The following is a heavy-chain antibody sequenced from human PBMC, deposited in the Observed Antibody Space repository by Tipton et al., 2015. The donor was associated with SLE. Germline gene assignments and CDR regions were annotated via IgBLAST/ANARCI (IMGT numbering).Heavy chain of an antibody. CDR3: ARGNHRWLPFPFDY. CDR2: IYHSGST. D-gene: IGHD6-19*01. Sequence: TLSLTCTVSSGSISSSYWSWIRQPPGKGLEWIGYIYHSGSTNYNPSLKSRVTISVDTSKNQFSLKLSPVTAADTAVYYCARGNHRWLPFPFDYWGQGTLVTVSS. CDR1: SGSISSSY. J-gene: IGHJ4*02. V-gene: IGHV4-59*01.